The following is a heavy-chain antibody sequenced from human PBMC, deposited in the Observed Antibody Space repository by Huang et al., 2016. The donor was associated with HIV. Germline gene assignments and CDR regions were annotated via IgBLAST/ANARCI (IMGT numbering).Heavy chain of an antibody. J-gene: IGHJ4*02. Sequence: QVQLVQSRAEVKKPGASVKVSCKVSEYTLTELSIHWVRQPPGKGLEWMGCFATEIGATIYAQQFKGRVTMTEDTSTETAFMELSGLRPEDTAVYYCATGFDVFFDFWGQGTLVTVSS. CDR1: EYTLTELS. D-gene: IGHD3-9*01. CDR3: ATGFDVFFDF. CDR2: FATEIGAT. V-gene: IGHV1-24*01.